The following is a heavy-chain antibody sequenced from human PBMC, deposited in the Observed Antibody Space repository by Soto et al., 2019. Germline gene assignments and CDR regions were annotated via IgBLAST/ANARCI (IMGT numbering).Heavy chain of an antibody. J-gene: IGHJ6*02. CDR1: GFTFSSYA. CDR2: ISGSGGST. Sequence: GGSLRLSCAASGFTFSSYAMSWVRQAPGKGLEWVSAISGSGGSTYYADSVKGRFTISRDNSKSTLYLQMNSLRAEDTAVYYCARDIRGYDRYYYYGMDVWGQGTTVTVSS. CDR3: ARDIRGYDRYYYYGMDV. D-gene: IGHD5-12*01. V-gene: IGHV3-23*01.